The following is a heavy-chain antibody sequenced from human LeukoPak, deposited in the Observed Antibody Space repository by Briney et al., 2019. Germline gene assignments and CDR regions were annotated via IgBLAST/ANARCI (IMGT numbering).Heavy chain of an antibody. Sequence: GSLLLSCAASGFSFIHSWMSWVRPAPGKGLEWVGRIKSKKDGGSIDYAAPAKGRFTISRDDSKNMVYLQISSLKTEDTAVYYCTTEPRDWGQGTLVTVSS. CDR2: IKSKKDGGSI. J-gene: IGHJ4*02. CDR3: TTEPRD. CDR1: GFSFIHSW. V-gene: IGHV3-15*01.